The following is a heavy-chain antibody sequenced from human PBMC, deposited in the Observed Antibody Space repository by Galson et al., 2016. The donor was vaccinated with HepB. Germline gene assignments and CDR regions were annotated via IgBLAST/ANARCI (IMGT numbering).Heavy chain of an antibody. J-gene: IGHJ6*03. CDR2: INLSGNT. CDR3: ARVQKGVVVTWYYYCVDV. V-gene: IGHV4-34*01. D-gene: IGHD2-2*01. Sequence: SETLSLTCAAYGGSFSGYYWNWIRQPPGKGLEWIGEINLSGNTNYNPSLKSRVTISLETSKNQFSLKLSSVTAADTAVYYCARVQKGVVVTWYYYCVDVWGKGTTVTVSS. CDR1: GGSFSGYY.